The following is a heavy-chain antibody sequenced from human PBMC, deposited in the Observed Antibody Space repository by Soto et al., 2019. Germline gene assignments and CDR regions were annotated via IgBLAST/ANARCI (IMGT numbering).Heavy chain of an antibody. CDR3: ARKVQVPVTINRWSFDF. J-gene: IGHJ2*01. CDR1: GASISNYY. CDR2: IHSTGST. V-gene: IGHV4-59*01. D-gene: IGHD4-4*01. Sequence: SETLSLTCSVSGASISNYYLSWVRQPPGKGLEWMGYIHSTGSTIYNPSLRTRVTMLVDTSKGQFSLKLNSVTAADTAVYYCARKVQVPVTINRWSFDFWGHGALVTVYS.